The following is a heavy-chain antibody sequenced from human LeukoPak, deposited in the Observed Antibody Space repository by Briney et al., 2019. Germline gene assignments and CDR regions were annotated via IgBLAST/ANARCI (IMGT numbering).Heavy chain of an antibody. CDR3: ARDHGGGYCSGGSCPPAY. J-gene: IGHJ4*02. D-gene: IGHD2-15*01. V-gene: IGHV4-31*03. CDR1: GGSISSGGYY. CDR2: IYYSGST. Sequence: SQTLSLTCTVSGGSISSGGYYWSWIRQHPGKGLEWIGYIYYSGSTYYNPSLKSRVTISVDTSKNQFSLKLSSVTAADTAVYYCARDHGGGYCSGGSCPPAYWGQGTLVTVSS.